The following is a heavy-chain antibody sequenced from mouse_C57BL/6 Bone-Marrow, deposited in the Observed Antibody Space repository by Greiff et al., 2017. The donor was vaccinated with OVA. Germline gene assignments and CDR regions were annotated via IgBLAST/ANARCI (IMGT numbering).Heavy chain of an antibody. Sequence: EVKVVESGGGLVQPKGSLKLSCAASGFTFNTYAMHWVRQAPGKGLEWVARIRSKSSNYATYSADLVKASITISRDDSQSMLYLQMNNLKTEDTAMYYCSTVDAMDYWGQGTSVTVSS. CDR2: IRSKSSNYAT. CDR3: STVDAMDY. J-gene: IGHJ4*01. CDR1: GFTFNTYA. V-gene: IGHV10-3*01. D-gene: IGHD1-1*01.